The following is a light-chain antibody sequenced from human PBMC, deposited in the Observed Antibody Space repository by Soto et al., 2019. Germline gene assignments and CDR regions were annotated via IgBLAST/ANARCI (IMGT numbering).Light chain of an antibody. CDR3: QQSSSTPQT. V-gene: IGKV1-39*01. J-gene: IGKJ4*01. CDR2: LAS. Sequence: DIQMTQSPSSLSASVGDRVTITCRASQSISNYLSWYQQKPGKAPKLLINLASILQSGVPSRVTGSGSGTDFTLAISSLQPEDVATYYCQQSSSTPQTFGGGTRVEIK. CDR1: QSISNY.